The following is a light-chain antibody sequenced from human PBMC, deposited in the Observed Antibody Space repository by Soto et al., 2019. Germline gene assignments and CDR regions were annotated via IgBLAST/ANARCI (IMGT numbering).Light chain of an antibody. CDR3: QQRSNWPRT. J-gene: IGKJ1*01. CDR2: DVS. Sequence: IVLTQSPATLSLSPGNRATHSCRASQNISSYLIWYQQKPGQSPRVLIYDVSNRATGIPTRFSGSGSGTDFTLTISSLEPEDFAVYYCQQRSNWPRTFGQGTKVDIK. V-gene: IGKV3-11*01. CDR1: QNISSY.